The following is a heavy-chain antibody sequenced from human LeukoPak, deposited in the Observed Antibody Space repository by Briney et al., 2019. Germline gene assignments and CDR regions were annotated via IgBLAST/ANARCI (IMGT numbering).Heavy chain of an antibody. J-gene: IGHJ4*02. CDR1: GGSISSSSYY. D-gene: IGHD1-7*01. CDR3: ARKQTGTMYDV. CDR2: FSSGGSA. Sequence: SETLSLSCIVPGGSISSSSYYWAWIRQSPGKGLEWIGTFSSGGSAYYNPSLTSRVSISKDTSDNQFSLRLYSVTAADTAVYYCARKQTGTMYDVWGQGTQVTVSS. V-gene: IGHV4-39*07.